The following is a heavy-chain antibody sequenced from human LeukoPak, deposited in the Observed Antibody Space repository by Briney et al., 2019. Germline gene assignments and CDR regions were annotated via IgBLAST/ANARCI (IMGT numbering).Heavy chain of an antibody. CDR1: GGSLSSSSYY. Sequence: PSETLSLTCTVSGGSLSSSSYYWGWIRQPPGKGLEWIGSIYYSGSTYYNPSLKSRVTISVDTSKNQFSLKLSSVTAADTAVYYCARFLRGATNALEIWGQGTMVTASS. CDR2: IYYSGST. J-gene: IGHJ3*02. CDR3: ARFLRGATNALEI. D-gene: IGHD1-26*01. V-gene: IGHV4-39*07.